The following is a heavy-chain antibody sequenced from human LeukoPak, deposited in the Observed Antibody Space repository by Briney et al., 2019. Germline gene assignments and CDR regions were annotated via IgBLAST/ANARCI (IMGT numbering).Heavy chain of an antibody. CDR2: INHRRST. J-gene: IGHJ4*02. CDR1: GGSFSGYY. CDR3: ARGRPGYYDYVWGSYRRYYFDY. D-gene: IGHD3-16*02. V-gene: IGHV4-34*01. Sequence: NPSETLSLTCAVYGGSFSGYYWTWIRQPPGKGLEWIGEINHRRSTKYSPSLKSRVTISVDTSKNQFSLKLSSVTAADTAVYYCARGRPGYYDYVWGSYRRYYFDYWGQGTLVTVSS.